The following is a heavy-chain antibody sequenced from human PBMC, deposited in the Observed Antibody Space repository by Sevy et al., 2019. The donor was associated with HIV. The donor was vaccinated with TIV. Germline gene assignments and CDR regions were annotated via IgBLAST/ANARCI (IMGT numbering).Heavy chain of an antibody. CDR2: ISSSSSTI. D-gene: IGHD3-22*01. Sequence: GGSLRLSCAASGFTFSSYSMNWVRQAPGKGLEWVSYISSSSSTIYYANSVKGRFTISRDKAKNSLYLQMDSLRDEDTAVYYCAREVDGSGYYSIPRYYYYGMDVWGQGTTVTVSS. CDR1: GFTFSSYS. J-gene: IGHJ6*02. CDR3: AREVDGSGYYSIPRYYYYGMDV. V-gene: IGHV3-48*02.